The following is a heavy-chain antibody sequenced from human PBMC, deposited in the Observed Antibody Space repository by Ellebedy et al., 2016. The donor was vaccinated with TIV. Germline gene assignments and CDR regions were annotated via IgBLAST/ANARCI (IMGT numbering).Heavy chain of an antibody. J-gene: IGHJ6*02. Sequence: GGSLRLXXAASGFTVSSNYMSWVRQAPGKGLEWVSVIYSGGSTYYADSVKGRFTIPRDNSKNTLYLQMNSLRAEDTAVYYCARDRGYDILTGYYYYGMDVWGQGTTVTVSS. CDR2: IYSGGST. CDR1: GFTVSSNY. V-gene: IGHV3-53*01. CDR3: ARDRGYDILTGYYYYGMDV. D-gene: IGHD3-9*01.